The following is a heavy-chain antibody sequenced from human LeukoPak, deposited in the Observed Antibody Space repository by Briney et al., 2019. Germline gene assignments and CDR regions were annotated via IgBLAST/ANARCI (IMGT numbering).Heavy chain of an antibody. J-gene: IGHJ4*02. V-gene: IGHV4-59*01. CDR3: ARGSDWNYEEVFDY. Sequence: PSETLSLTCTVSGGSISSYYWSWIRQPPGKGLEWIGYIYYSGSTNYNPSLKSRVTISVDTSKNQFSLKLSSVTAADTAVYYCARGSDWNYEEVFDYWGQGTLVTVSS. CDR1: GGSISSYY. D-gene: IGHD1-7*01. CDR2: IYYSGST.